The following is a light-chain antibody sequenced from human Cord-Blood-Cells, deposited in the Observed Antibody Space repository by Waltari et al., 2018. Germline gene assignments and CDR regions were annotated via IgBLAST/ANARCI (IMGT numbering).Light chain of an antibody. Sequence: DIQINQSPSSLSASVGDRVTITCRASQSISSYLNWYQQKPGKAPKPLIYAASSLQSGVPSRFSGSGSGTDFTLTISSLQPEDFATYYCQQSYSTPFTFGPGTKVDIK. CDR3: QQSYSTPFT. V-gene: IGKV1-39*01. CDR1: QSISSY. CDR2: AAS. J-gene: IGKJ3*01.